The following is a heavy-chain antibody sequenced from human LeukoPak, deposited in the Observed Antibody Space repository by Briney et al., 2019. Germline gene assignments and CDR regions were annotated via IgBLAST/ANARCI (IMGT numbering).Heavy chain of an antibody. Sequence: ASVRVSCKASGFTFTGYYIHWMRQAPGQGLEWMGWIIPQSGGTNYAPNFQGRFTMTRDTSISTAYMELSSLRSDDTAVYYCVRNGHCDTANCYAWFDPWGQGTLVTVSS. J-gene: IGHJ5*02. CDR1: GFTFTGYY. CDR2: IIPQSGGT. D-gene: IGHD2-2*03. V-gene: IGHV1-2*02. CDR3: VRNGHCDTANCYAWFDP.